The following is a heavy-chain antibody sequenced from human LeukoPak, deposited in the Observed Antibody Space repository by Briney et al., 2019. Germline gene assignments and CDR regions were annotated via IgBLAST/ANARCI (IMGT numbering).Heavy chain of an antibody. CDR3: ARKENVYYYFDY. CDR2: IYHSGTT. Sequence: SETLSLTCAVSGYSITNSSWWGRIRQPPGKGLEWIGYIYHSGTTYYNPSLQSRVTMSVDTSKNQFSLKLSSVTAVDTAVYYCARKENVYYYFDYWGQGTLVTVSS. D-gene: IGHD3-10*01. CDR1: GYSITNSSW. V-gene: IGHV4-28*01. J-gene: IGHJ4*02.